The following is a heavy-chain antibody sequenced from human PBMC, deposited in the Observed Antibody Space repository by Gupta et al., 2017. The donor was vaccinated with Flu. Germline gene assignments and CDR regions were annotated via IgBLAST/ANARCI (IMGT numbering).Heavy chain of an antibody. CDR1: GDSVSSNSAA. D-gene: IGHD6-13*01. V-gene: IGHV6-1*01. Sequence: QVQLQQSGPGLVKPAQTLSHTCAISGDSVSSNSAAWNWIRQSPSRGLEWLGRTYYRSKWYNQYAASVRSRIIINPDTSKNQFSLQLNSVTPEDTAVYYCARDNVPAAAGYYYYGMNVWGQGTTVTVSS. J-gene: IGHJ6*02. CDR3: ARDNVPAAAGYYYYGMNV. CDR2: TYYRSKWYN.